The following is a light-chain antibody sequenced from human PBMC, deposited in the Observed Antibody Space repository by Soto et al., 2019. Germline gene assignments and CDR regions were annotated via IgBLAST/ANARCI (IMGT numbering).Light chain of an antibody. Sequence: EIVMTQSPATLSVSPGGRATLSCRASQSISDTLAWYQQKPGQAPRLLIYGASRRATGFPARFSGSGSGADVTFTISSVESEDFAVYYCQQYDNWPWPFGQGSKV. CDR3: QQYDNWPWP. J-gene: IGKJ1*01. CDR1: QSISDT. V-gene: IGKV3-15*01. CDR2: GAS.